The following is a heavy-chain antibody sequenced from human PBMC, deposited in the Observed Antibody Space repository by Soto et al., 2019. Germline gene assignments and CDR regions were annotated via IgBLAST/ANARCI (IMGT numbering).Heavy chain of an antibody. J-gene: IGHJ6*02. CDR1: GFTFSSYA. Sequence: PGGSLRLSCAASGFTFSSYAMSWVRQAPGKGLEWVSAISGSGGSTYYADSVKGRFTISRDNSKNTLYLQMNSLRAEDTAVYYCAKHLVGVYRNPYYGMDVWGQGTTVTVSS. CDR3: AKHLVGVYRNPYYGMDV. D-gene: IGHD1-26*01. V-gene: IGHV3-23*01. CDR2: ISGSGGST.